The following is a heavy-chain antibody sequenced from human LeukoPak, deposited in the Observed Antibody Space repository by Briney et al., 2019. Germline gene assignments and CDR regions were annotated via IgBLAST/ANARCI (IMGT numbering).Heavy chain of an antibody. J-gene: IGHJ6*03. CDR1: GGSISSYY. CDR2: IYYSGST. V-gene: IGHV4-59*01. CDR3: ARDRGDFHTYYYYMDV. Sequence: KSSETLSLTCNVSGGSISSYYWSWIRQPPGKGLEWIGYIYYSGSTNYNPSLKSRVTISVDTSKNQFSLKLSSVTAAATAVYYCARDRGDFHTYYYYMDVWGKGTTVTISS. D-gene: IGHD3-10*01.